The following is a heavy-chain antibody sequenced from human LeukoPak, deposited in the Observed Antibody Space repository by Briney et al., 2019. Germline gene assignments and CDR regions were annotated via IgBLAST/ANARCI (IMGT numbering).Heavy chain of an antibody. CDR2: INHSGST. V-gene: IGHV4-34*01. Sequence: GSLRLSCAASGFTFSSYAMSWVRQPPGKGLEWIGEINHSGSTNYNPSLKSRVTISVDTSKNQFSLKLSSVTAADTAVYYCARQGEARAQQLKFDPWGQGTLVTVSS. D-gene: IGHD6-13*01. CDR3: ARQGEARAQQLKFDP. J-gene: IGHJ5*02. CDR1: GFTFSSYA.